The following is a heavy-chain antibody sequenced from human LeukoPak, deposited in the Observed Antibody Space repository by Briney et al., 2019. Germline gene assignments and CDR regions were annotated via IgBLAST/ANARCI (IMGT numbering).Heavy chain of an antibody. V-gene: IGHV4-4*02. CDR3: ARDDYGGNSGLKY. CDR1: GGSISSSNW. J-gene: IGHJ4*02. D-gene: IGHD4-23*01. CDR2: IYHSGST. Sequence: PSETLSLTCAVSGGSISSSNWWSWVCQPPGKGLEWIGEIYHSGSTNYNPSLKSRVTISVDKSKNQFSLKLSSVTAADTAVYYCARDDYGGNSGLKYWGQGTLVTVSS.